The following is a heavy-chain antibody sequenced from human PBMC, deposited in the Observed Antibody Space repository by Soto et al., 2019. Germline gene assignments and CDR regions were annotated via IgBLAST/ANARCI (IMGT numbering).Heavy chain of an antibody. J-gene: IGHJ5*02. CDR2: IYYSGST. V-gene: IGHV4-31*03. CDR1: GGSISSGGYY. CDR3: ARVARGGRLVVPARKEGHWLDP. Sequence: PSETLSLTCTVSGGSISSGGYYWSWIRQRPGKGLERIGYIYYSGSTYYNPSLKSRVTISVDTSKNQFSLKLSSVTAADTAVYYCARVARGGRLVVPARKEGHWLDPWGQGTLVTVSS. D-gene: IGHD2-2*01.